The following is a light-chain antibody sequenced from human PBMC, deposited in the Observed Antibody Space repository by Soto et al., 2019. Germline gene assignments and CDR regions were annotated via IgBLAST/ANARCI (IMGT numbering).Light chain of an antibody. V-gene: IGKV3-11*01. CDR3: QQRSNWPPWT. CDR1: QSVSSY. CDR2: DAS. J-gene: IGKJ1*01. Sequence: EIVLTQSPATLSLSPGERDTLSCRASQSVSSYLAWYQQKPGQAPRLLIYDASNRATGIPARFSGSGSGTDFTLTISSLEPEDFAVDYCQQRSNWPPWTFGQGTKVEIK.